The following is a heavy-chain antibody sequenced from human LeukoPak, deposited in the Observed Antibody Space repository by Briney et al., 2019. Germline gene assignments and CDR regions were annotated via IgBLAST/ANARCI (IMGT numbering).Heavy chain of an antibody. CDR3: ARGGVPAVP. J-gene: IGHJ5*02. CDR1: GGSFSGYY. CDR2: INHSGST. Sequence: SETLSLTCAVYGGSFSGYYWSWIRQPPGKGLEWIGEINHSGSTNYNPSLKSRVTISVDTSKNQFSLELSSVTAADTAAYYCARGGVPAVPWGQGTLVTVSS. V-gene: IGHV4-34*01. D-gene: IGHD2-2*01.